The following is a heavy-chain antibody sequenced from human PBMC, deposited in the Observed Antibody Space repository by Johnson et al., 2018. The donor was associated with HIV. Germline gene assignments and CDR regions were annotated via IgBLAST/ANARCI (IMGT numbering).Heavy chain of an antibody. J-gene: IGHJ3*02. CDR1: GFTFSSYA. Sequence: RLVESGGGVVQPGKSLRLSCAASGFTFSSYAIHWVRQAPGKGLEWVSAISGSGGRTYYVDSVKGRFTISRDSSKNTLYLQMNSLRAEDTALYYCSTAGSKGAFDIWGQGTMVTVSS. D-gene: IGHD6-13*01. CDR2: ISGSGGRT. CDR3: STAGSKGAFDI. V-gene: IGHV3-23*04.